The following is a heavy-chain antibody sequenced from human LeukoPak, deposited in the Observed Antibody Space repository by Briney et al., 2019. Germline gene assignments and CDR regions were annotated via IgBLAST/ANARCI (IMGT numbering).Heavy chain of an antibody. Sequence: GGSLRLSCAASGFSISNYWMNWVRQAPGKGLEGVANIKQDGSEKNYVDSVKGRFTISRDNAKNSLILQMNSLRDEDTAVYYCARGVWAPFDSWGQGTLVSVSS. CDR2: IKQDGSEK. D-gene: IGHD7-27*01. V-gene: IGHV3-7*01. CDR1: GFSISNYW. CDR3: ARGVWAPFDS. J-gene: IGHJ4*02.